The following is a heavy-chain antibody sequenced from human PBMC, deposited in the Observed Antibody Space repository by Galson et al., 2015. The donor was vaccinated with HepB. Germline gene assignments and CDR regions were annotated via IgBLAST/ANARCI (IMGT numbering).Heavy chain of an antibody. D-gene: IGHD5/OR15-5a*01. CDR3: AKDSGWVSTGALDI. V-gene: IGHV3-43*01. CDR2: ISWDGGST. CDR1: GFTFDDYT. J-gene: IGHJ3*02. Sequence: SLRLSCAASGFTFDDYTMHWVRQAPGKGLEWVSLISWDGGSTYYADSVKGRFTISRDNSKNSLYLQMNSLRTEDTALYYCAKDSGWVSTGALDIWGQGTMVTVSS.